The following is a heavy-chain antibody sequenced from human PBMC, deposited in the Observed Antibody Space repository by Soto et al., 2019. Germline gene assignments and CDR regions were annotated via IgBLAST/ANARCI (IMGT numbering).Heavy chain of an antibody. CDR2: IYTSGST. Sequence: NPSETLSLTCTVSGGSISSYYWSWIRQPAGKGLEWIGRIYTSGSTNYNPSLKSRVTMSVDTSKNQFSLKLSSVTAADTAVYYCARDLGPWFGELFLGWFDPWGQGTLVTVSS. J-gene: IGHJ5*02. CDR3: ARDLGPWFGELFLGWFDP. V-gene: IGHV4-4*07. D-gene: IGHD3-10*01. CDR1: GGSISSYY.